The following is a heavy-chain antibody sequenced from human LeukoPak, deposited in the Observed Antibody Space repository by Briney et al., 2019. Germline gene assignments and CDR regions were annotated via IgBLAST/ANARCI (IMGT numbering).Heavy chain of an antibody. CDR1: DGSFSGYY. J-gene: IGHJ4*02. Sequence: SETLSLTCAVYDGSFSGYYWSWIRQTPGKGLEWIGEIIHSGSTNYSPSLKSRVTISLDAAKSQFSLRLTSVTAADTAVYYCAGYSGSPRYFDYWGQGTLVTVSS. CDR3: AGYSGSPRYFDY. D-gene: IGHD6-6*01. CDR2: IIHSGST. V-gene: IGHV4-34*12.